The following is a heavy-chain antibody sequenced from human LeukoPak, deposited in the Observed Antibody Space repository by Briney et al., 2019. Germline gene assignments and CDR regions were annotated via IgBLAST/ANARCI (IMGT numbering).Heavy chain of an antibody. V-gene: IGHV4-31*03. CDR2: IYYSGST. Sequence: SETLSLTCTVSGGSISSGGYYWSWIRQHPGKGLEWIGYIYYSGSTYYNPSLKSRVTISVDTSKNQFSLQLNSVTPEDTAVYYCARSSSNHFDYWGQGTLVTVSS. CDR3: ARSSSNHFDY. D-gene: IGHD6-13*01. CDR1: GGSISSGGYY. J-gene: IGHJ4*02.